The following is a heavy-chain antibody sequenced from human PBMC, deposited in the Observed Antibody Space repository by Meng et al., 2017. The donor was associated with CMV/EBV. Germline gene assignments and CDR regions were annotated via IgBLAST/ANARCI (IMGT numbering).Heavy chain of an antibody. J-gene: IGHJ4*02. CDR3: ARNVTH. CDR1: VFTVSSNY. Sequence: SLNISFASSVFTVSSNYMSWFLQAPGKWLECVSVIYSGGSTYYADSVKGRFTISRDNSKNTLYLQMNSLRAEDTAVYYCARNVTHWGQGTLVTVSS. CDR2: IYSGGST. D-gene: IGHD1-14*01. V-gene: IGHV3-53*01.